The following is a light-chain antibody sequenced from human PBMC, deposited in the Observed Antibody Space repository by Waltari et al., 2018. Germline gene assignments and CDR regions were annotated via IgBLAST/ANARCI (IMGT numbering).Light chain of an antibody. J-gene: IGKJ1*01. CDR2: WAS. Sequence: DIVMTQSPDSLAVSLGERATINCKSSQSVLYNSNGKNYLAWYQQKPGQHPKLLIYWASSRQSGVPDRFSGSGSGTDFTLTINSLQAEDVAVYYCQQYYRSRTFGQGTKVEIK. CDR1: QSVLYNSNGKNY. CDR3: QQYYRSRT. V-gene: IGKV4-1*01.